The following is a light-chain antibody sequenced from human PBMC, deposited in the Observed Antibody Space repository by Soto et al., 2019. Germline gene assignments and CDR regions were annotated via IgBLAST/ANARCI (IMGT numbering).Light chain of an antibody. V-gene: IGLV2-23*01. J-gene: IGLJ1*01. CDR1: SSDVGSYNL. Sequence: QSALTQPASVSGSPGQSITISCTGTSSDVGSYNLVAWYQQYPGKAPKLMIYAGSERPSGVPTRFSGSKSGNTASLTISGLQAEDESDYYCCSYAGSSTYVFVSGTKVTVL. CDR2: AGS. CDR3: CSYAGSSTYV.